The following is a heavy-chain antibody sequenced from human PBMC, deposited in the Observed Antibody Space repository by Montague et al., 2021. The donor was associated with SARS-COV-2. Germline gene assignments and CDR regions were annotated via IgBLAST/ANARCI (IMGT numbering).Heavy chain of an antibody. V-gene: IGHV3-30-3*01. CDR2: ISHDSNLK. D-gene: IGHD2-21*01. Sequence: SLRLSCATSGFTFSHYVMYWVRQAPGKGLEWVAVISHDSNLKNSADSVKGRFTISRDNSKSTLSLQMDNLRTEDTAVYYCAREYFVNYSLDFWGQGTLVTVAS. J-gene: IGHJ4*02. CDR3: AREYFVNYSLDF. CDR1: GFTFSHYV.